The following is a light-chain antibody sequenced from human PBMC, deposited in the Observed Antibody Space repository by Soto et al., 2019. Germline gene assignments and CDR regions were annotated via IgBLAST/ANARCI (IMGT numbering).Light chain of an antibody. J-gene: IGLJ2*01. CDR2: EVS. Sequence: QSVLTQPASVSGSHGQSITISCTGTSSDVGGYNYVSWYQQHPGKAPKLMIYEVSNRPSGVSNRFSGSKSGNTSSLTISGLQAEDEADYYCSSYTRSSTVVFGGGTRLTVL. CDR3: SSYTRSSTVV. CDR1: SSDVGGYNY. V-gene: IGLV2-14*01.